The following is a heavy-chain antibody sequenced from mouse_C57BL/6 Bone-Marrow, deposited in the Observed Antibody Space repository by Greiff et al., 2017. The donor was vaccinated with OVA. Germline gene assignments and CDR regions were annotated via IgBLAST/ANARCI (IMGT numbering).Heavy chain of an antibody. CDR1: GYTFTDHT. CDR2: IYPRDGST. V-gene: IGHV1-78*01. D-gene: IGHD2-1*01. CDR3: AREEGIYYGNYRPFYYAMDY. J-gene: IGHJ4*01. Sequence: QVQLQQSDAELVKPGASVKISCKVSGYTFTDHTIHWMKQRPEQGLEWIGYIYPRDGSTKYNEKFKGKATLTADKSSSTAYMQLNSLTSEDSAVYFCAREEGIYYGNYRPFYYAMDYWGQGTSVTVSS.